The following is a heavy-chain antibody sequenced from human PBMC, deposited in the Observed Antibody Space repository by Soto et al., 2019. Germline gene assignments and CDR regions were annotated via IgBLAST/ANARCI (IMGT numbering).Heavy chain of an antibody. J-gene: IGHJ4*02. CDR2: INAGNGNT. CDR3: ARDRGYSSGRRENIDY. CDR1: GYTFTSYA. Sequence: GASVKVSCKASGYTFTSYAMHWVRQAPGQRLEWMGWINAGNGNTKYSQKFQGRVTMTRDTSTSTVYMELSSLRSEDTAVYYCARDRGYSSGRRENIDYWGQGTLVTVSS. D-gene: IGHD6-19*01. V-gene: IGHV1-3*01.